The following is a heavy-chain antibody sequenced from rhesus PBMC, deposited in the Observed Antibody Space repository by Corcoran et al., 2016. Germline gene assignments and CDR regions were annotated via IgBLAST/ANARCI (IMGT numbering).Heavy chain of an antibody. CDR1: GYSISSGYG. CDR2: IGVSSGST. CDR3: AIDARQRLVRTGLDS. D-gene: IGHD6S26*01. V-gene: IGHV4-127*01. J-gene: IGHJ6*01. Sequence: QVQLQESGPGLVKPSETLSLTCAVSGYSISSGYGWSWIRKPPGKGLEWIGYIGVSSGSTNYNPSLKSRVTISKDTSKDQFSLKLGSVTAADTAVYYCAIDARQRLVRTGLDSWGQGVVVTVSS.